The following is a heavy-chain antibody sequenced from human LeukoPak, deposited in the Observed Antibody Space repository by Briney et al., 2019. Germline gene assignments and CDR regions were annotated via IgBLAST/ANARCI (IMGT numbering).Heavy chain of an antibody. CDR1: GFTFSSYG. CDR3: ARDGLAITIFGVVTADAFDI. J-gene: IGHJ3*02. Sequence: PGGSLRLSCAASGFTFSSYGMHWVRQAPGKGLEWVAVISYDGSNKYYADSVKGRFTISRDNSKNTLYLQMNSLRAEDTAVYYCARDGLAITIFGVVTADAFDIWGQGTMVTVSS. V-gene: IGHV3-30*03. CDR2: ISYDGSNK. D-gene: IGHD3-3*01.